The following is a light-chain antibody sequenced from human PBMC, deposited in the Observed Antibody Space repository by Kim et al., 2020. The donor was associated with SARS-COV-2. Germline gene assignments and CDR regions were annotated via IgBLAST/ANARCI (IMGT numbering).Light chain of an antibody. J-gene: IGLJ3*02. Sequence: GHSITISCTGTSSDIGAYNYVSWCQQHPGKAPKLLIFFVSKRPSGVSSRFSGSKSANTASLTISGLQAEDEADYYCSSYTDSNAWVFGGGTKVTVL. V-gene: IGLV2-14*04. CDR2: FVS. CDR1: SSDIGAYNY. CDR3: SSYTDSNAWV.